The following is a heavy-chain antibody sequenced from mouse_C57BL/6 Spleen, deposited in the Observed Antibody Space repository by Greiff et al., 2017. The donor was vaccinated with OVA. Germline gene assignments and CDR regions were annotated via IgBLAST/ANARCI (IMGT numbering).Heavy chain of an antibody. J-gene: IGHJ3*01. CDR2: ISSGSSTI. V-gene: IGHV5-17*01. CDR1: GFTFSDYG. Sequence: EVMLVESGGGLVKPGGSLKLSCAASGFTFSDYGMHWVRQAPEKGLEWVAYISSGSSTIYYADTVKGRFTISRDNAKNTLFLQMTGLRSEDTAMYYCARPTGAWFAYWGQGTLVTVSA. CDR3: ARPTGAWFAY.